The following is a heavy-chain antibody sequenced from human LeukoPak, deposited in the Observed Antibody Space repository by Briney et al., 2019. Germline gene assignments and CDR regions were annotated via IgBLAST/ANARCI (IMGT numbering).Heavy chain of an antibody. J-gene: IGHJ4*02. CDR3: ARAPTRITMVRGVPLLDY. CDR2: IIPIFGTA. CDR1: GYTFISYY. D-gene: IGHD3-10*01. V-gene: IGHV1-69*13. Sequence: ASVKVSCKASGYTFISYYIHWVRQAPGQGLEWMGGIIPIFGTANYAQKLQGRVTITADESPSTAYMELSSLRSEDTAVYYCARAPTRITMVRGVPLLDYWGQGTLVTVCS.